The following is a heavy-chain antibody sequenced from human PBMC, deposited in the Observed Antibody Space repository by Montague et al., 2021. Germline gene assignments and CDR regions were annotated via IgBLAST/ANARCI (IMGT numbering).Heavy chain of an antibody. CDR1: GFIFNNYV. CDR3: VKDTRDYYPDF. CDR2: INGNSLIL. D-gene: IGHD3-3*01. J-gene: IGHJ4*02. Sequence: SLRLSCAASGFIFNNYVMNWVRQAPGKGLKWASAINGNSLILNFADLVKGRFTISRDNAKNSLYLQMNSLRAEDTAFYYCVKDTRDYYPDFWGQGILVTVSS. V-gene: IGHV3-9*01.